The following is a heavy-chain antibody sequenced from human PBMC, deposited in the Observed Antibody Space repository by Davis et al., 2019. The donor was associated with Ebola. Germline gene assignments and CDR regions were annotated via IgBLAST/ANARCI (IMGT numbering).Heavy chain of an antibody. J-gene: IGHJ3*02. V-gene: IGHV4-39*07. CDR1: GGSISSSSYY. D-gene: IGHD3-22*01. Sequence: SETLSLTCTVSGGSISSSSYYWGWIRQPPGKGLEWIGRLHYSGSTDYNPSLKSRVTISVDTSKNQFSLKLSSVTAADTAVYYCARDLLDYYDSSGPKGDAFDIWGQGTMVTVSS. CDR2: LHYSGST. CDR3: ARDLLDYYDSSGPKGDAFDI.